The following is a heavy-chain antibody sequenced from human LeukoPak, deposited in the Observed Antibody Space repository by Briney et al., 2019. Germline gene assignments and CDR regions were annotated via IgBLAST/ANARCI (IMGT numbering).Heavy chain of an antibody. J-gene: IGHJ4*02. V-gene: IGHV3-23*01. CDR3: ARDLILADSSGSSAHDY. Sequence: GGSLSLSCAASGLTFDDYAMHWVRQAPGKGLEWVSTVSSSGENTYYADSVKGRFTISRDNSKNTLYLQMNSLRDEDTAVYYCARDLILADSSGSSAHDYWGQGTLVTVSS. CDR2: VSSSGENT. D-gene: IGHD2-15*01. CDR1: GLTFDDYA.